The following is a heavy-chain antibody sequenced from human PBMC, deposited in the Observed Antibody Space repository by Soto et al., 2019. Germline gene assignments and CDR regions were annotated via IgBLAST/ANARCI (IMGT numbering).Heavy chain of an antibody. D-gene: IGHD4-17*01. V-gene: IGHV3-48*01. CDR3: ARHGDDGGLDY. CDR2: ISSTGSST. J-gene: IGHJ4*02. Sequence: EVQLVQSGGGLVQPGGALRLTCEASGFRFGDYSMFWVRQAAGTGLEWISYISSTGSSTYSADSVEGRFTTSRDNAKKSLFLLMETLRVEDTALYFCARHGDDGGLDYWGQGIVVTVTS. CDR1: GFRFGDYS.